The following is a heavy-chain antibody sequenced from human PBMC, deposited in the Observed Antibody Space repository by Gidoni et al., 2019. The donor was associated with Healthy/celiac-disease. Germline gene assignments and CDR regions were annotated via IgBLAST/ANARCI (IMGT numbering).Heavy chain of an antibody. CDR2: LYTSGST. CDR1: GGSISSGSYY. CDR3: ARGYYDSSGYYYCDY. D-gene: IGHD3-22*01. V-gene: IGHV4-61*02. Sequence: QVQLQESGPGLVKPSQTLSLTCTASGGSISSGSYYWTWIRKPAGKGLEWIGRLYTSGSTHYNPSLKSRVTMSVDTYKNQFALKLSSVTAADTAVYYCARGYYDSSGYYYCDYCGQGTLVTVSS. J-gene: IGHJ4*02.